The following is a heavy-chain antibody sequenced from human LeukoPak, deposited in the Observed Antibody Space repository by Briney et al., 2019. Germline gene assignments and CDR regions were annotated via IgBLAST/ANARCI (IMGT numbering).Heavy chain of an antibody. CDR2: IYYSGST. J-gene: IGHJ4*02. V-gene: IGHV4-59*01. D-gene: IGHD1-1*01. CDR1: GGSISSYY. Sequence: SETLSLTCTVSGGSISSYYWRWIRQPQWKGLEWVGYIYYSGSTNYNPSLKSRVTISVDTSKNQFSLKLSSVTAADTAVYYCARGYHFDYWGQGTLVTVSS. CDR3: ARGYHFDY.